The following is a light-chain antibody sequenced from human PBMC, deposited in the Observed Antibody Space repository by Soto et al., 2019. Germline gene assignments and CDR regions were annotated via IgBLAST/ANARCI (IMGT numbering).Light chain of an antibody. V-gene: IGLV2-14*01. Sequence: QSVLTQPASVSGSPGQSITISCTGTSSDVGGYNYVSWYQQHPGKAPKLMIYEVSNRPSGVSNRFSGSKSGNTASLTISGLQAEGEADYYCSSYTTNSTPYVFGTGTKVTVL. CDR3: SSYTTNSTPYV. CDR2: EVS. J-gene: IGLJ1*01. CDR1: SSDVGGYNY.